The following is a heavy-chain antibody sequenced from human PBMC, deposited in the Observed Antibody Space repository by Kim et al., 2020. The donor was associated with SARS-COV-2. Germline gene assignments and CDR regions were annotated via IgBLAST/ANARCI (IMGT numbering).Heavy chain of an antibody. CDR3: AKSGSSWYHSNWFDP. J-gene: IGHJ5*02. V-gene: IGHV3-23*01. D-gene: IGHD6-13*01. CDR1: GFTFSSYA. CDR2: ISGSGGST. Sequence: GGSLRLSCAASGFTFSSYAMSWVRQAPGKGLEWVSAISGSGGSTYYADSVKGRFTISRDNSKNTLYLQMNSLRAEDTAVYYCAKSGSSWYHSNWFDPWGQGTLVTVSS.